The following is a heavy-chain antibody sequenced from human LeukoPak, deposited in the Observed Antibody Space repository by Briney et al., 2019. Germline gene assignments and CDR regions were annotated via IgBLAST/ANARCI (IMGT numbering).Heavy chain of an antibody. CDR3: AKVGGSTTSTHFGPFDY. D-gene: IGHD2-2*01. J-gene: IGHJ4*02. Sequence: GGSLRLSCAASGFTFSSYAMHWVRQAPGKGLEWVAVISYDGSNKYYADSVKGRFTISRDNSKNTLYLQMNSLRAEDTAVYYCAKVGGSTTSTHFGPFDYWGQGTLVTVSS. CDR1: GFTFSSYA. V-gene: IGHV3-30-3*01. CDR2: ISYDGSNK.